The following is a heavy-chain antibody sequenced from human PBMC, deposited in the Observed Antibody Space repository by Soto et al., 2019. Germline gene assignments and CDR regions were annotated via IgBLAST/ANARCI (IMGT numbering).Heavy chain of an antibody. Sequence: QVQLQESGPGLVKPSETLSLTCTVSGGSISSYYWSWIRQPPGKGLEWIGYIYYSGSTNYNPSLKSRVTISVDTSKNQFSLKLSSVTAADTAVYYCARKTLYSSGWYYGYWGQGTLVTVSS. CDR3: ARKTLYSSGWYYGY. CDR2: IYYSGST. CDR1: GGSISSYY. V-gene: IGHV4-59*01. D-gene: IGHD6-19*01. J-gene: IGHJ4*02.